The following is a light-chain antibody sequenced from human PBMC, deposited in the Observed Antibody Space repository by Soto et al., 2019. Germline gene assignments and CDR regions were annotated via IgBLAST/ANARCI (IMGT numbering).Light chain of an antibody. J-gene: IGKJ3*01. V-gene: IGKV3-20*01. Sequence: EIVLTQSPGTLSLSPGERATLSCRASQSVSSSYLAWYQQKPGQAPRLLVYGASSRATGIPDRFSGSGSGTDLTLTISRVEPEDFAVYYCKHYGGSPFTFGPGTRVDIK. CDR2: GAS. CDR1: QSVSSSY. CDR3: KHYGGSPFT.